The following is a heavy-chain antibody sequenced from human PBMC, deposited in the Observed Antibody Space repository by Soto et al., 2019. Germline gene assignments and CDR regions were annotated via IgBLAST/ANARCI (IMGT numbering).Heavy chain of an antibody. CDR3: ARPPSGTTTFFDS. Sequence: EVQLVQSGPEVKKSGESLKISCKGSGYSFTSNWIGWVRQMPRKGLEWMGIIYPSDSDTRYSPSFQGQVTISADKSISTAYLQWSSLKASDTAMYYCARPPSGTTTFFDSWGQGTLVTVSS. D-gene: IGHD1-7*01. CDR2: IYPSDSDT. CDR1: GYSFTSNW. J-gene: IGHJ4*02. V-gene: IGHV5-51*03.